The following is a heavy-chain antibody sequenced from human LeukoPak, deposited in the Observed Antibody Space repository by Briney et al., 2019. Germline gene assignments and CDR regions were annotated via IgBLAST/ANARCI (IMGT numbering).Heavy chain of an antibody. CDR3: AKLNWAYRGGDCPIYGMDV. Sequence: GGSLRLSCAASGFTFSSYGMHWVRQAPGKGLEWVAFIRYDGSNKYYADSVKGRFTISRDNSKNTLYLQMNSLRAEDTAVYYCAKLNWAYRGGDCPIYGMDVWGQGTTVTVSS. D-gene: IGHD2-21*02. V-gene: IGHV3-30*02. CDR2: IRYDGSNK. J-gene: IGHJ6*02. CDR1: GFTFSSYG.